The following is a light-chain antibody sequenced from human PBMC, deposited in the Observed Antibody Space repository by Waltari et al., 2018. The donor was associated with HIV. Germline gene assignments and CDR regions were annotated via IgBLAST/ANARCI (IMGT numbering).Light chain of an antibody. J-gene: IGKJ4*01. Sequence: DIVMTQSPDSLAVSLGERATINCKSSQSVLYSSNNKNYLAWYQQKPGQPPKLLIYWASTRESGVPDRFSGSGSGTDFTLTSSSLQAEDVAVYYCQQYYGIPLTFGGGTKVEIK. V-gene: IGKV4-1*01. CDR2: WAS. CDR3: QQYYGIPLT. CDR1: QSVLYSSNNKNY.